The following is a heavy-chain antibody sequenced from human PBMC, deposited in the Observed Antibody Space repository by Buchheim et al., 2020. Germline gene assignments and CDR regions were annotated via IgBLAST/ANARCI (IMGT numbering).Heavy chain of an antibody. J-gene: IGHJ6*02. CDR2: LYHSGST. V-gene: IGHV4-4*02. CDR3: AREVRDCSSTSCVYYYYYGMDV. Sequence: QVQLQESGPGLVKPSGTLSLTCAVSGGSISSSNWWSWVRQPPGKGLEWIGELYHSGSTNYNPSLKSRVTLSVDTSNNQFSLKLSSVTAADTAVYYCAREVRDCSSTSCVYYYYYGMDVWGQGTT. D-gene: IGHD2-2*01. CDR1: GGSISSSNW.